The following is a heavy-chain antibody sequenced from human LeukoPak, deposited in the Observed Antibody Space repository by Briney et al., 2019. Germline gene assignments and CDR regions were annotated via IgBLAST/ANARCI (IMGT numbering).Heavy chain of an antibody. Sequence: KSGGSQRLSCAASGFTFSSYGMSWIRQPPGKGLEWIGEINHSGSTNYNPSLKSRVTISVDTSKNQFSPKLSSVTAADTAVYYCARGPHITMVRGVILRIFDYWGQGTLVTVSS. CDR2: INHSGST. J-gene: IGHJ4*02. V-gene: IGHV4-34*01. D-gene: IGHD3-10*01. CDR3: ARGPHITMVRGVILRIFDY. CDR1: GFTFSSYG.